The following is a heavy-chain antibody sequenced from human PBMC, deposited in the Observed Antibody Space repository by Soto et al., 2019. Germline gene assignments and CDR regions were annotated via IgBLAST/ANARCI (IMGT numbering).Heavy chain of an antibody. Sequence: EVQLVESGGGLVQPGGSLRLSCAASGFTFSSYWMSWVRQAPGKGLEWVANIKQDGSEKYHVDSVKGRFTISRDNAKNSLYLQMNSLRAEDTAVYYCARGPRRLKTNWFDPWGQGTLVTVSS. D-gene: IGHD6-25*01. V-gene: IGHV3-7*01. J-gene: IGHJ5*02. CDR3: ARGPRRLKTNWFDP. CDR2: IKQDGSEK. CDR1: GFTFSSYW.